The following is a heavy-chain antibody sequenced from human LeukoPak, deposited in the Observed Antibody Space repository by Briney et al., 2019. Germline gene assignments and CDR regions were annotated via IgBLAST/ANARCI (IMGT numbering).Heavy chain of an antibody. CDR2: XXYSGST. Sequence: PSETLSLTCTVSGGSISSYYWSWIRXXXXXXXXXXXXXXYSGSTNYNPSLKSRVTISVDTSKNQFSLKLSSVTAADTAVYYCARVNPLSYPQPPWYFDLWGRGTLVTVSS. J-gene: IGHJ2*01. CDR1: GGSISSYY. D-gene: IGHD3-16*02. CDR3: ARVNPLSYPQPPWYFDL. V-gene: IGHV4-59*01.